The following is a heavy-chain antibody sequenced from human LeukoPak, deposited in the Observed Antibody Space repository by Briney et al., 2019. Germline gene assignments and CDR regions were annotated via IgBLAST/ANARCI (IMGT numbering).Heavy chain of an antibody. CDR2: INGDGSST. Sequence: HPGGSLRLSCAASGFTFSSNWMHWIRQAPGKGLLWVPRINGDGSSTLYADSVKGRFTISRDNAKNTLYLQMNSLISEDTAVYYCVRQAVAGFDCWGQGTLVTISS. CDR3: VRQAVAGFDC. J-gene: IGHJ4*02. CDR1: GFTFSSNW. V-gene: IGHV3-74*03. D-gene: IGHD6-19*01.